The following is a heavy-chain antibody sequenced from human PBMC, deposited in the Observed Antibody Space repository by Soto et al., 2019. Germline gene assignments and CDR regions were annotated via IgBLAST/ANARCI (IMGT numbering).Heavy chain of an antibody. J-gene: IGHJ3*02. CDR1: GGSINNYY. D-gene: IGHD3-10*01. V-gene: IGHV4-59*01. CDR2: IYYSGNT. Sequence: QVQLQESGPGLVKPSETLSLTCTVSGGSINNYYWSWIRQPPGKGLEWIGYIYYSGNTNYNPSLKSRVTISVDASKNQFSLKLSSVTAADTAVYYCAREGFGGDAFDIWGQGTMVTVSS. CDR3: AREGFGGDAFDI.